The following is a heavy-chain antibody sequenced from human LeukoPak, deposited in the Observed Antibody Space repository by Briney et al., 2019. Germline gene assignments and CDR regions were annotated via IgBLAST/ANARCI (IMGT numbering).Heavy chain of an antibody. CDR1: GGSFSGYY. V-gene: IGHV4-34*01. CDR3: AREEYTYFYDSSGSYPNYYYYYMDV. D-gene: IGHD3-22*01. Sequence: PSETLSLTCAVYGGSFSGYYWSWIRQSPGKGLEWIGEIDHSGRTHYNPSLKSRVTISVDTSKNQFSLNLSSVTAADTAVYYCAREEYTYFYDSSGSYPNYYYYYMDVWGKGTTVTVSS. J-gene: IGHJ6*03. CDR2: IDHSGRT.